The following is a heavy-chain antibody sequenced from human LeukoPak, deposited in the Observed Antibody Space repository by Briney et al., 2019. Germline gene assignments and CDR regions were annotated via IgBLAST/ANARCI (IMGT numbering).Heavy chain of an antibody. V-gene: IGHV3-21*01. CDR3: ARDRLEYYYGMDV. Sequence: PGGPLRLSCAASGFTFSSYSMNWVRQAPGKGLEWVSSISSSSSYIFYADSVKGRFTISRDNAKNSLYLQMNSLRAEDTAVYYCARDRLEYYYGMDVWGQGTTVTVSS. D-gene: IGHD6-19*01. J-gene: IGHJ6*02. CDR1: GFTFSSYS. CDR2: ISSSSSYI.